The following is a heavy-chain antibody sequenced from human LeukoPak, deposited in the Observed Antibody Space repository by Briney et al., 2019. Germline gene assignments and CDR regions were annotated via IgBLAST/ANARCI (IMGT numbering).Heavy chain of an antibody. J-gene: IGHJ4*02. D-gene: IGHD2-15*01. CDR3: ARDPTLGYCSGGSCSLFDY. V-gene: IGHV1-69*13. Sequence: SVKVSCKASGGTFSSYAISWVRQAPGQGLEWMGGIIPIFGTANYAQKFQGRVTITADESTSTAYMELSSLRSEDTAVYYCARDPTLGYCSGGSCSLFDYWGQGTLVTVSS. CDR2: IIPIFGTA. CDR1: GGTFSSYA.